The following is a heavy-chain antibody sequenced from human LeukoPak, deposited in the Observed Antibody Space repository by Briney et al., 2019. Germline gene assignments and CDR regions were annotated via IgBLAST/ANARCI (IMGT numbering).Heavy chain of an antibody. Sequence: SETLSLTCTVSGGSVSSGSYYWSWIRQPPGKGLEWIGYIYYSGSTNYNPSLKRRVTISVDTSKNQFSLKLSSVTAADTAVYYCARSPAEPATASSYFDYWGQGTLVTVSS. J-gene: IGHJ4*02. V-gene: IGHV4-61*01. CDR1: GGSVSSGSYY. CDR3: ARSPAEPATASSYFDY. D-gene: IGHD1-14*01. CDR2: IYYSGST.